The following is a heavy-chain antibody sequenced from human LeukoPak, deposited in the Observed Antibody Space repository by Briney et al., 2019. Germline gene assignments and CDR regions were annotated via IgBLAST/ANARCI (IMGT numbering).Heavy chain of an antibody. V-gene: IGHV3-21*06. D-gene: IGHD1-1*01. J-gene: IGHJ5*02. Sequence: PGGSLRLSCAASEFTFSTYSMNWVRQAPGKGLEWVASTSSGSSWIYYADSVRGRFTISRDNAKNLLYLQMNSLRVEDTAIYYCARDAGGRTQREGWFDPWGQGTLVTVSS. CDR1: EFTFSTYS. CDR3: ARDAGGRTQREGWFDP. CDR2: TSSGSSWI.